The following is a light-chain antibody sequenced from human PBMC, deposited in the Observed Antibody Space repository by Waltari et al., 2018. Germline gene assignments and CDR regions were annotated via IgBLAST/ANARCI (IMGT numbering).Light chain of an antibody. Sequence: QSVLTQPPSASGTPGQRVSMSCSGSSSNIGRSSVSWYQQVPGTAPKLLIYRNNQRPSGVPDRFSGSKSGTSASLAISGLRSEDEADYYCAAWDDSLSGRFFGSGTKVTAL. CDR1: SSNIGRSS. V-gene: IGLV1-47*01. J-gene: IGLJ1*01. CDR3: AAWDDSLSGRF. CDR2: RNN.